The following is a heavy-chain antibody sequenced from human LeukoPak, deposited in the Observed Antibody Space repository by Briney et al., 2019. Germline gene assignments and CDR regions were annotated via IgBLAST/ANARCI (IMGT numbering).Heavy chain of an antibody. CDR1: GGSISSYY. CDR3: ARRLLNYGMDV. CDR2: IYYRGST. V-gene: IGHV4-59*08. J-gene: IGHJ6*02. Sequence: SETLSLTCAVSGGSISSYYWTWIRQPPGKGLEWIGYIYYRGSTDYNPSLESQVTISVDTSKNQCSLKLSSVTAADTAVYFCARRLLNYGMDVWGQGTTVTVSS.